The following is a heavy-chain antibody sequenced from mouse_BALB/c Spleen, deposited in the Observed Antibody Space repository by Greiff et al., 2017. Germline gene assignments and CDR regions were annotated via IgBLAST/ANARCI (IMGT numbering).Heavy chain of an antibody. D-gene: IGHD2-1*01. CDR2: IWGDGST. J-gene: IGHJ4*01. Sequence: VKLVESGPGLVAPSQSLSITCTVSGFSLTGYGVNWVRQPPGKGLEWLGMIWGDGSTDYNSALKSRLSISKDNSKSQVFLKMNSLQTDDTARYYCARDHYYGNYVYAMDYWGQGTSVTVSS. V-gene: IGHV2-6-7*01. CDR1: GFSLTGYG. CDR3: ARDHYYGNYVYAMDY.